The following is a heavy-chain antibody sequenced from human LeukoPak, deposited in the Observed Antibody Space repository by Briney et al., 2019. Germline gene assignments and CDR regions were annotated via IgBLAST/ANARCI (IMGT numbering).Heavy chain of an antibody. J-gene: IGHJ4*02. Sequence: SVKVSCKASGGTFSSYAISWVRQAPGQGLEWMGGIIPIFGTANYAQKFQGRVTITADESTSTAYMELSSLRSEDTAVYYCARDQRYFDWLAGPRGIFDYWGQGTLVTVAS. CDR3: ARDQRYFDWLAGPRGIFDY. D-gene: IGHD3-9*01. CDR2: IIPIFGTA. CDR1: GGTFSSYA. V-gene: IGHV1-69*01.